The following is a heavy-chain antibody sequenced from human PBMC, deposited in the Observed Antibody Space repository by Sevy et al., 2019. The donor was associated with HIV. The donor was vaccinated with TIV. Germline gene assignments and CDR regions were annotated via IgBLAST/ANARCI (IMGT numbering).Heavy chain of an antibody. D-gene: IGHD6-6*01. CDR2: IRYDGSNK. CDR1: GFTFSSYG. V-gene: IGHV3-30*02. J-gene: IGHJ3*02. CDR3: AKDRASRSSSYAFDI. Sequence: GGSLRLSCAASGFTFSSYGMHWVRQAPGKGLEWVAFIRYDGSNKYYADSVKGRFTISRDNSKNTLYLQMNSLRAEDTAVYYCAKDRASRSSSYAFDIWGQGTMVTVSS.